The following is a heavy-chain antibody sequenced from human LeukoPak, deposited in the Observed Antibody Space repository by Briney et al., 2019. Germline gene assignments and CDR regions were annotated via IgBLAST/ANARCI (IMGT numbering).Heavy chain of an antibody. D-gene: IGHD5-24*01. CDR1: GGSIRSHY. CDR2: IYYSGST. V-gene: IGHV4-59*11. Sequence: SETLSLTCIVSGGSIRSHYWSWIRQHPGKGLEWIGNIYYSGSTNYTASLKSRVTILIDTSKNQFSLKLSSVTAADTAVYYCARGGGGVGYNLWGQGIPVTVSS. J-gene: IGHJ4*02. CDR3: ARGGGGVGYNL.